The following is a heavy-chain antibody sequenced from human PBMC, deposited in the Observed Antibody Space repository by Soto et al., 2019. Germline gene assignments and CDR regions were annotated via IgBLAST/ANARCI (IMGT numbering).Heavy chain of an antibody. V-gene: IGHV5-51*03. CDR3: ARGYFFDY. CDR1: EYSFTTYG. CDR2: IYPGDSDT. Sequence: EVQLVQSGAAVKKPGESLKSSCKGSEYSFTTYGIAWVRQMPGKGLEWMGIIYPGDSDTRYSPSFQGQVTISADKSISTSYLQWSSLRATDLAMYYCARGYFFDYWGQGTLGTVSS. J-gene: IGHJ4*02.